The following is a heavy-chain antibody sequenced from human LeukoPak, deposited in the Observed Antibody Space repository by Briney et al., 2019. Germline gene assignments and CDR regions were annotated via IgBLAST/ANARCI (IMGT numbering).Heavy chain of an antibody. V-gene: IGHV3-30*03. CDR2: ISLDGSTE. CDR3: MRDYMGWFDP. Sequence: GGSLRLSGAASGFSFSSYGMHWVRQAPGKGLEWVSIISLDGSTEFYADSVKGRFTISRDTASNTMHLEMNNLRIEDTAVYYCMRDYMGWFDPWGQGSLVTVSS. J-gene: IGHJ5*02. CDR1: GFSFSSYG. D-gene: IGHD3-10*01.